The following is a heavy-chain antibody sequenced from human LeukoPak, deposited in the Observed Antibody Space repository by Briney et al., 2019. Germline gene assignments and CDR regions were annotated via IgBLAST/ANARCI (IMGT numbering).Heavy chain of an antibody. D-gene: IGHD1-26*01. Sequence: PSETLSLTCTVAGGSISSHYWSWIRQPPGKGLEWIGYIYYSGSTNYNPSLKSRVTISVDTSKNQFSLKLSSVTAADTAVYYCARAEAAGSYYYYYYMDVWGKGTTVTVSS. CDR2: IYYSGST. J-gene: IGHJ6*03. CDR3: ARAEAAGSYYYYYYMDV. V-gene: IGHV4-59*11. CDR1: GGSISSHY.